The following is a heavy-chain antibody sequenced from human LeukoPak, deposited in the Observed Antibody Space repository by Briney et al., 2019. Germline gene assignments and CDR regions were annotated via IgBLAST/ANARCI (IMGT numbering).Heavy chain of an antibody. D-gene: IGHD6-19*01. CDR3: AEDENSYSSGWSFDY. CDR1: GFTFSSYA. V-gene: IGHV3-23*01. J-gene: IGHJ4*02. Sequence: PGGSLRLSCAASGFTFSSYAMSWVRQAPGKGLEWVSAISGSGGSTYYADSVKGRFTISRDNSKNTLYLQMNSLRAEDTAVYYCAEDENSYSSGWSFDYWGQGTLVTVSS. CDR2: ISGSGGST.